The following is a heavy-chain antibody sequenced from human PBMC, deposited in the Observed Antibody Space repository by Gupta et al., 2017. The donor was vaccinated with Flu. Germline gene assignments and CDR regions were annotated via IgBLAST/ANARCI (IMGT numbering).Heavy chain of an antibody. Sequence: EVQLVESGGGLVQPGGSLRLSCAASGFPFSNAWMSWVRQAPGKGLEWVGRIKSKTDGGTTDYAAPVKGRFTISRDDSKNTLYLQMNSLKTEDTAVYYSTTVHSLYSSGWYDYYGMDVWGQGTTVTVSS. V-gene: IGHV3-15*01. CDR3: TTVHSLYSSGWYDYYGMDV. J-gene: IGHJ6*02. CDR1: GFPFSNAW. D-gene: IGHD6-19*01. CDR2: IKSKTDGGTT.